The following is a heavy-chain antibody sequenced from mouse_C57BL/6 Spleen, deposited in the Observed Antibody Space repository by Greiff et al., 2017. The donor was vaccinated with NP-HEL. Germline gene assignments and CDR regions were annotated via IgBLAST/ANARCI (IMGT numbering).Heavy chain of an antibody. CDR1: GYTFTDYN. D-gene: IGHD1-1*01. Sequence: EVQLQQSGPELVKPGASVKMSCKASGYTFTDYNMHWVKQSHGKSLEWIGYINPNNGGTSYNQKFKGKATLTVNKSSSTAYMELRSLTSEDSAVYYCARTHYYGSDWYFDVWGTGTTVTVSS. J-gene: IGHJ1*03. CDR3: ARTHYYGSDWYFDV. V-gene: IGHV1-22*01. CDR2: INPNNGGT.